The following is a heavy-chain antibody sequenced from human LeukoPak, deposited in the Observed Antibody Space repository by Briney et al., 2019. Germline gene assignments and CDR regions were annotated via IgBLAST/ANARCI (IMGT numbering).Heavy chain of an antibody. Sequence: PGGSLRLSCAASGFTFSSYAMHWVRQAPGKGLEWVAVISYDGSNIYYADSVKGRFTISRDNSKNTLYLQMNSLRAEDTAVYYCARALGSPSSYSDDYWGQGTLVTVSS. CDR3: ARALGSPSSYSDDY. D-gene: IGHD6-6*01. J-gene: IGHJ4*02. V-gene: IGHV3-30-3*01. CDR1: GFTFSSYA. CDR2: ISYDGSNI.